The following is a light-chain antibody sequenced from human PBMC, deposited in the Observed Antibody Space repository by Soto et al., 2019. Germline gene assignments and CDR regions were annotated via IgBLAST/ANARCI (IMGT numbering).Light chain of an antibody. J-gene: IGLJ3*02. V-gene: IGLV1-44*01. CDR2: SNN. CDR1: SSNIGSNT. Sequence: QAVVTQPPSASGTPGQRVTISCSGSSSNIGSNTVNWYQQLPGTAPKLLIYSNNQRPSGVPDRFSGSESGTSASLAISGLQSEDEADYYCAAWDDSLNGLSWVFGGGTKLTVL. CDR3: AAWDDSLNGLSWV.